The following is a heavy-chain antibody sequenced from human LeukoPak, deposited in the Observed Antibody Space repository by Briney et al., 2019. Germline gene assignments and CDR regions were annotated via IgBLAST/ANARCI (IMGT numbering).Heavy chain of an antibody. D-gene: IGHD6-13*01. V-gene: IGHV4-59*01. J-gene: IGHJ4*02. Sequence: SETLSLACTVSGGSITSYYWSWIRQPPGKGLEWIGYIYYSGSTNYNPSLKSRVTISVDTSKNQFSLKLSSVTAADTAVYYCAVRIAAAGTPFDYWGQGTLVTVSS. CDR3: AVRIAAAGTPFDY. CDR1: GGSITSYY. CDR2: IYYSGST.